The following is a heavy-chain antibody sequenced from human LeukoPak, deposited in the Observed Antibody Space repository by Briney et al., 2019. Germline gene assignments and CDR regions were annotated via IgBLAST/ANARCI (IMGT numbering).Heavy chain of an antibody. CDR3: AREYSGFDFFDY. D-gene: IGHD5-12*01. V-gene: IGHV3-48*03. Sequence: GGSLRLSCAASGFTFSNYEMNWVRQAPGKGLEWVSYISSGGSTIYYADSVKGRFTISRDDAKNSLYLQMNSLRAEDTAVYYCAREYSGFDFFDYRGQGTLATVSS. CDR2: ISSGGSTI. CDR1: GFTFSNYE. J-gene: IGHJ4*02.